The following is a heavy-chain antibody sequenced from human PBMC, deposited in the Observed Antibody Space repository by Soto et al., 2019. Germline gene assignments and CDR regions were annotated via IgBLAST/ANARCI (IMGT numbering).Heavy chain of an antibody. D-gene: IGHD2-21*01. J-gene: IGHJ4*02. V-gene: IGHV1-69*02. CDR2: IIPIHGLT. Sequence: SVKVSCKASGYTFYSHSISWVRQAPGQGLEWMGKIIPIHGLTNFAQRFQGRVTITADKSTGTVYMELSSLTSGDTAMYYCARSNYYYGAIHYLSLDFWGQGTPVTVSS. CDR1: GYTFYSHS. CDR3: ARSNYYYGAIHYLSLDF.